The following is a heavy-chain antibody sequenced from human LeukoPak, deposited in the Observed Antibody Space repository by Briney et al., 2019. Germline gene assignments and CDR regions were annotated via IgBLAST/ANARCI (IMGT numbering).Heavy chain of an antibody. J-gene: IGHJ4*02. CDR3: ARGDTQTAISPEFDY. CDR2: ISAYNGNT. Sequence: ASVKVSCKASGYTFTGYYMHWVRQAPGQGLEWMGWISAYNGNTNYAQKLQGRVTMTTVTSTSTAYMELRSLRSDDTAVYYCARGDTQTAISPEFDYWGQGTLVTVSS. V-gene: IGHV1-18*04. CDR1: GYTFTGYY. D-gene: IGHD2-21*02.